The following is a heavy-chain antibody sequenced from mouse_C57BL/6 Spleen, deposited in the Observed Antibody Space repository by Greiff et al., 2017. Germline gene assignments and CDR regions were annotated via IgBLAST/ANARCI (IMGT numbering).Heavy chain of an antibody. V-gene: IGHV1-52*01. CDR3: ARELFYAMDD. J-gene: IGHJ4*01. CDR2: IDPSDSET. Sequence: VQLQQPGAELVRPGSSVKLSCKASGYTFTSYWMPWVKQRPIQGLEWIGNIDPSDSETHYNQKFKDKATLTVDKSSSTAYMQLSSLTSEDSAVSCSARELFYAMDDWGQGTSVTVSS. CDR1: GYTFTSYW.